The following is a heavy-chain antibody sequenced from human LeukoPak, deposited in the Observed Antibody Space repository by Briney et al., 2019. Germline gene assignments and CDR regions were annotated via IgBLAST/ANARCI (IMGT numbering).Heavy chain of an antibody. CDR2: INPSGGST. CDR3: ATVQLERLWFDP. CDR1: GYTFTSYY. J-gene: IGHJ5*02. V-gene: IGHV1-46*01. D-gene: IGHD1-1*01. Sequence: ASVKVSCKASGYTFTSYYMHWVRQAPGQGLEWMGIINPSGGSTSYAQKFQGRVTITADESTSTAYMELSSLRSEDTAVYYCATVQLERLWFDPWGQGTLVTVSS.